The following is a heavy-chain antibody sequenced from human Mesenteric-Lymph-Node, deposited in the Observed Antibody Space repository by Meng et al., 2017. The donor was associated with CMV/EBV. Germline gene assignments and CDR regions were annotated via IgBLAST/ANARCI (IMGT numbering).Heavy chain of an antibody. CDR1: GGSISSSWHY. D-gene: IGHD3-22*01. V-gene: IGHV4-39*02. Sequence: LQCLGPCPRLVNLSEPLSLKCTVSGGSISSSWHYWGWIRQPPGKGLEWIGSIFYSGSAHYNPALESRVTISIDKSKNEFFLSLGSVTAADTAMYFCARDTLTYSYDPGWIDPWGQGTLVTVSS. CDR3: ARDTLTYSYDPGWIDP. J-gene: IGHJ5*02. CDR2: IFYSGSA.